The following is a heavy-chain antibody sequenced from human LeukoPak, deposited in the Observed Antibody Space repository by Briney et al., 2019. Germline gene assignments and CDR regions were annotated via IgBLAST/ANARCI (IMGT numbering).Heavy chain of an antibody. CDR3: ARDYYDSSGENWFDP. V-gene: IGHV3-21*01. CDR2: ISSSSYI. D-gene: IGHD3-22*01. J-gene: IGHJ5*02. CDR1: GFTFSSYS. Sequence: GGSLRLSCAASGFTFSSYSMNWVRQAPGKGLEWVSSISSSSYIYYADSVKGRFTISRDNAKNSLYLQMNSLRAEDTAVYYCARDYYDSSGENWFDPWGQGTLVTVSS.